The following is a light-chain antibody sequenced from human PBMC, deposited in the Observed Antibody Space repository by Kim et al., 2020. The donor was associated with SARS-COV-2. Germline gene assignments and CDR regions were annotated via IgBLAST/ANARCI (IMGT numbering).Light chain of an antibody. V-gene: IGLV6-57*03. Sequence: GKPVTISFNRSGGSMDDKYVQWYQQRPGGVPTTVISEDDQSPSGVSDRFSGSIDNSPNSASLTVSGLRTEDEADYYCQSYNRDNVLFGGGTQLTVL. CDR1: GGSMDDKY. CDR3: QSYNRDNVL. J-gene: IGLJ2*01. CDR2: EDD.